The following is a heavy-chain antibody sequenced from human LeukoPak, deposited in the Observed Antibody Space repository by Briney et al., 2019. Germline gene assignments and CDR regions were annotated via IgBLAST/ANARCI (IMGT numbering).Heavy chain of an antibody. CDR1: VFTFTTYW. J-gene: IGHJ3*01. Sequence: GGSLRLSCAASVFTFTTYWMSWVRQAPGKGLEWVANINQDGIEKYYVASVRGRLTISRDNAKNSIYVQMNSLRAEDAAVYYCARGFDGYYGFDLWGQGTMVTVSS. V-gene: IGHV3-7*05. D-gene: IGHD5-24*01. CDR2: INQDGIEK. CDR3: ARGFDGYYGFDL.